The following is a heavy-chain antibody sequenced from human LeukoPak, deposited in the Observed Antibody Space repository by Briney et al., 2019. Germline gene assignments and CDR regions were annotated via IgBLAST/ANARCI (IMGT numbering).Heavy chain of an antibody. D-gene: IGHD2-21*02. CDR2: IWYDGSNK. Sequence: GRSLRLSCAASGFTFSSYGMHWVRQAPGKGLEWVAVIWYDGSNKYYADSVEGRFTISRDNSKNTLYLQMNSLRAEDTAVYYCAKDHGCGGDCYWTNHYFDYWGQGTLVTVSS. V-gene: IGHV3-33*06. J-gene: IGHJ4*02. CDR1: GFTFSSYG. CDR3: AKDHGCGGDCYWTNHYFDY.